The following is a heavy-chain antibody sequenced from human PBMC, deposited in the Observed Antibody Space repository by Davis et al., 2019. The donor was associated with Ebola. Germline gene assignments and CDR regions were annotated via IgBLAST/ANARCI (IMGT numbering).Heavy chain of an antibody. CDR1: GFTFSDYF. CDR2: ISGSGSSI. D-gene: IGHD2-2*02. CDR3: ARDSLFYCSSTSCYTDVFDI. Sequence: PGGSLRLSCAASGFTFSDYFMSWIRQAPGKGMEWIAYISGSGSSIYYADSVKGRFTISRDNAKNSLFLQMNSLRAEDTAVYYCARDSLFYCSSTSCYTDVFDIWGQGTMVTVSS. V-gene: IGHV3-11*04. J-gene: IGHJ3*02.